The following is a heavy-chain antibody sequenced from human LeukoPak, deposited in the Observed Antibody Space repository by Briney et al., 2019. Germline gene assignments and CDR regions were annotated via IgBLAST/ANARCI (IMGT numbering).Heavy chain of an antibody. CDR3: ARVETEWIQLWFGWFDP. CDR2: IYHSGST. D-gene: IGHD5-18*01. Sequence: PSETLSLTCTVSGYSISSGYYWGWIRQPPGKGLEWIGSIYHSGSTYYNPSLKSRVTISVDTSKNQFSLKLSSVTAADTAVYYCARVETEWIQLWFGWFDPWGQGTLVTVSS. CDR1: GYSISSGYY. J-gene: IGHJ5*02. V-gene: IGHV4-38-2*02.